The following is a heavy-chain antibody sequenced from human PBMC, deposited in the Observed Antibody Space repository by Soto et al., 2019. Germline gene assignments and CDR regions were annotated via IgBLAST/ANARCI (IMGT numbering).Heavy chain of an antibody. CDR1: GFTFSNYY. Sequence: QVRLVQSGAEVKKPGASVKVSCEASGFTFSNYYMHWIRQAPGQGLEWMGIINPSGDSTTFAQRFQGRVTMTRDTSTSTVYMDLSSLTFEDTAVYYCTRGADVEKFEGLIFDIWGQGTLVTVSS. CDR2: INPSGDST. D-gene: IGHD3-3*01. J-gene: IGHJ5*02. CDR3: TRGADVEKFEGLIFDI. V-gene: IGHV1-46*01.